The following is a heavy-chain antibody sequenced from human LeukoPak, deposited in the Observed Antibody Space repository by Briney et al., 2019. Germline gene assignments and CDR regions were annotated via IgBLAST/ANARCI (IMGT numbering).Heavy chain of an antibody. D-gene: IGHD5-18*01. CDR2: IIPIFGTA. CDR3: ASSRGGDVRGYSYCPNAHQDYFDY. CDR1: GGTFSSYA. J-gene: IGHJ4*02. V-gene: IGHV1-69*01. Sequence: SVKVSCKASGGTFSSYAISWVRQAPGQGLEWMGGIIPIFGTANYAQKFQGRVTITADESTSTAYMELSSLRSEDTAVYYCASSRGGDVRGYSYCPNAHQDYFDYWGQGTLVTISS.